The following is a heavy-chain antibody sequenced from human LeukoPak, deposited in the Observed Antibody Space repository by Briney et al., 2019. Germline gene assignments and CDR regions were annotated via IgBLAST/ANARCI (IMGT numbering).Heavy chain of an antibody. V-gene: IGHV1-18*04. CDR2: IGAYNGNT. D-gene: IGHD6-13*01. CDR3: ARGRVTLAAAGTRNWFDP. CDR1: GYTFTSYG. Sequence: VASVKVSCKASGYTFTSYGISWVRQAPGQGLEWMGWIGAYNGNTNYAQKLQGRVTMTTDTSTSTAYMELRSLRSDDTAVYYCARGRVTLAAAGTRNWFDPWGQGTLVTVSS. J-gene: IGHJ5*02.